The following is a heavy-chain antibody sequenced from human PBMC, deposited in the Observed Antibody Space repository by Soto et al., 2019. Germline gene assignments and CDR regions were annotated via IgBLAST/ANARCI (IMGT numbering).Heavy chain of an antibody. CDR3: ASAAAYFGGDCYYCYGMDV. Sequence: QVQLVQSGAEVKKPGASVKVSCKASGYTFTSYGITWVRQAPGQGLEWMGGISAYNGNTNYAQKLQGRVTMTTDTSTITPYKELSSLRSDDTVVYYGASAAAYFGGDCYYCYGMDVWGQWTTVTVSS. J-gene: IGHJ6*02. V-gene: IGHV1-18*01. CDR2: ISAYNGNT. D-gene: IGHD2-21*02. CDR1: GYTFTSYG.